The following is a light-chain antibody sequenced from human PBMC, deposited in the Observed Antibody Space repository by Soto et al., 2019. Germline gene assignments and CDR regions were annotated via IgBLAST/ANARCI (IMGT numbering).Light chain of an antibody. CDR3: QEYSAWPRT. Sequence: EIVMTQSPATLSVSPGERATLSCRASQSVSSNLAWYQQKPGQAPRLLVYGAVTRATGVPPRFRGSGSGTEFTLTISGLQSEDFSVYYCQEYSAWPRTFGQGTKLEIK. V-gene: IGKV3-15*01. CDR2: GAV. CDR1: QSVSSN. J-gene: IGKJ1*01.